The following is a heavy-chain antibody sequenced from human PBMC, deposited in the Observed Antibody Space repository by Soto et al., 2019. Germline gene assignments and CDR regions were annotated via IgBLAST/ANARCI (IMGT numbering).Heavy chain of an antibody. Sequence: QTLSLTCAISGDSVSSNSAAWNWIRQSPSRGLEWLGRTYYRSKWYTDYAVSVKSRISINPDTSKNQLSLQLDSVTPEDTAVYYCARDRRSGTYNYNWFDPWGQGTLVTVSS. CDR1: GDSVSSNSAA. V-gene: IGHV6-1*01. D-gene: IGHD1-26*01. CDR3: ARDRRSGTYNYNWFDP. J-gene: IGHJ5*02. CDR2: TYYRSKWYT.